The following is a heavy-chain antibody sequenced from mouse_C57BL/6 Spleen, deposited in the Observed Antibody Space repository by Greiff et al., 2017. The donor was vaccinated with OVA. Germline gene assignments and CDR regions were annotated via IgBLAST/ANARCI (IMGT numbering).Heavy chain of an antibody. Sequence: VQLQQPGAGLVKPGASVKMSCKASGYTFTSYWITWVKQRPGQGLGWIGDIYPGSGSTNYNEKFKSKATLTVDTSSSTAYMQLSSLTSEDSAVYYCARRGDYDDYWGQGTTLTVSS. V-gene: IGHV1-55*01. CDR2: IYPGSGST. CDR3: ARRGDYDDY. D-gene: IGHD2-4*01. CDR1: GYTFTSYW. J-gene: IGHJ2*01.